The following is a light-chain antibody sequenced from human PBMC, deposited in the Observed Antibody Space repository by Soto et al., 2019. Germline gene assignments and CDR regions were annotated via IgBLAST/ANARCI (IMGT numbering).Light chain of an antibody. CDR3: HQRSNWPLT. Sequence: EIVLTQSPGTLSLFPGERATLSCWASQSVGDSLAWYQQKPGQAPRLLIYDASNRATGIPARVSGSGSGADFALTISSLEPEDFAVYYCHQRSNWPLTFGGGTKVEIK. J-gene: IGKJ4*01. CDR1: QSVGDS. V-gene: IGKV3-11*01. CDR2: DAS.